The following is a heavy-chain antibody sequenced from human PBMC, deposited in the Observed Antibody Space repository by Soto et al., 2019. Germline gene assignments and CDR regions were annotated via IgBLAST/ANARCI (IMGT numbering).Heavy chain of an antibody. CDR3: ARYYGGYSDY. J-gene: IGHJ4*02. V-gene: IGHV4-59*08. D-gene: IGHD3-10*01. CDR2: IYYSGST. CDR1: GGSISRYY. Sequence: PSETLSLTCTVSGGSISRYYWSWIRQPPGKGLEWIGYIYYSGSTNYNPSLKSRVTISVDTSKNQFSLKLSSVTAADTAVYYCARYYGGYSDYWGQGTLVTVSS.